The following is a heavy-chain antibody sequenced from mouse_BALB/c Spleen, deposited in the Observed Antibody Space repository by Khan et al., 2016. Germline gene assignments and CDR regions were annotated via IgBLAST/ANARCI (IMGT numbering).Heavy chain of an antibody. D-gene: IGHD2-1*01. J-gene: IGHJ1*01. CDR3: ARNGNYSYWFSNG. CDR2: INPYSDGT. Sequence: VQLKESGPELVKPGASVKMSCKASGYTFTSYVMHWVKQKPGQGLEWIGYINPYSDGTQYNAKFKGKATLTSDKSSSTAYMELSSLTSEDAAVYYCARNGNYSYWFSNGGGAGTTVTVSS. CDR1: GYTFTSYV. V-gene: IGHV1S136*01.